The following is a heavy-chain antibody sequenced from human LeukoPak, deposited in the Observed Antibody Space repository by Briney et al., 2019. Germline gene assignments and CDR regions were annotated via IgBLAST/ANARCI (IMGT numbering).Heavy chain of an antibody. CDR2: IYTSGTA. Sequence: SETLSLTCIVSGGSIGPYYWSWIRQAAGKGPEWIGRIYTSGTADYNPALKGRVFLSVDTAKNQFSLKVTSVTAADTAVYYCARGRRTYYYDSSGYSPYDYWGQGTLVTVSS. CDR1: GGSIGPYY. J-gene: IGHJ4*02. D-gene: IGHD3-22*01. CDR3: ARGRRTYYYDSSGYSPYDY. V-gene: IGHV4-4*07.